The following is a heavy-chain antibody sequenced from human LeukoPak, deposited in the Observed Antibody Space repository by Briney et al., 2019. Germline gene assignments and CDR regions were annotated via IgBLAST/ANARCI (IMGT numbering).Heavy chain of an antibody. Sequence: ASVKVSCKASGFTFTSSAMQWVRQARGQRLEWIGWIVVGSGNTNYAQKFQERVTITRDMSTSTAYMELSSLRSEDTAVYYCAADLGYYGSGSPPSYYYYHGMDVWGQGTTVTVSS. CDR1: GFTFTSSA. CDR3: AADLGYYGSGSPPSYYYYHGMDV. CDR2: IVVGSGNT. D-gene: IGHD3-10*01. J-gene: IGHJ6*02. V-gene: IGHV1-58*02.